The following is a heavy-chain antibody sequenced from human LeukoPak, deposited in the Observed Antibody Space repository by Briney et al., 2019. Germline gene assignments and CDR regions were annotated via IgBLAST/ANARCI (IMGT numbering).Heavy chain of an antibody. CDR1: GYTFTGYY. D-gene: IGHD5-24*01. Sequence: ASVKVSCKASGYTFTGYYMHWVRQAPGQGLEWMGRINPNSGGINYAQKFQGRVTMTRDTSINTAYMEVSRLRSDDTAIYYCARDLGRDGYNYYSWGQGTLVTVSS. J-gene: IGHJ4*02. V-gene: IGHV1-2*06. CDR3: ARDLGRDGYNYYS. CDR2: INPNSGGI.